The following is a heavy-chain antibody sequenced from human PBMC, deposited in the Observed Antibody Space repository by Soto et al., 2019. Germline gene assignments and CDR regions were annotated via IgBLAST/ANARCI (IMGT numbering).Heavy chain of an antibody. CDR2: INPDGSEK. CDR1: GFTFSSFW. CDR3: SRSLDS. V-gene: IGHV3-7*01. Sequence: GGSLRLSCAASGFTFSSFWMDWVRQAPGKGLEWVANINPDGSEKHYVESVRGRFTLSRDNARNSLYLQMSSLTADDSALYYCSRSLDSWGQGTRVTVSS. J-gene: IGHJ4*02.